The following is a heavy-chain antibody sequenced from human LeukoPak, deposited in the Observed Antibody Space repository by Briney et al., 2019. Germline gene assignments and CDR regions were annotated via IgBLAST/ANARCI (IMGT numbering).Heavy chain of an antibody. CDR1: GFTFDDYG. D-gene: IGHD6-13*01. Sequence: GGSLRLSCAASGFTFDDYGMSWVRQAPGKGLEWVSGINWNGGSTGYADSVKGRFTISRDNAKKSLYLQMNSLRAEDTALYHYARARSSSWYDWFDPWGQGTLVTVSS. CDR2: INWNGGST. V-gene: IGHV3-20*01. J-gene: IGHJ5*02. CDR3: ARARSSSWYDWFDP.